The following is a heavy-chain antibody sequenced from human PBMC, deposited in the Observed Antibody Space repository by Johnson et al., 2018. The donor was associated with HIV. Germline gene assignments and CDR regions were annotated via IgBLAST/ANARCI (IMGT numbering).Heavy chain of an antibody. CDR1: GFTFSSYA. CDR2: ISWNSGSI. CDR3: AKDVGYSSSGEGAFDI. D-gene: IGHD6-13*01. Sequence: VQLVESGGGVVQPGRSLRLSCAASGFTFSSYAMHWVRQAPGKGMEWVSGISWNSGSIAYADSVKGRFTISRDNAKNSLHLQMNSLRVEDTAVYYCAKDVGYSSSGEGAFDIWGQGTMVTVSS. J-gene: IGHJ3*02. V-gene: IGHV3-9*01.